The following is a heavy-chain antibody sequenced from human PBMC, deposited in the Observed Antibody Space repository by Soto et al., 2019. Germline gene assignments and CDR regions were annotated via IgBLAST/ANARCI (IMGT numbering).Heavy chain of an antibody. Sequence: QVQWVESGGCVVQPGTSLILSCTASGFTFSRYRMHCVRQAPGKGLEGVAIIWYDGSHKFYVDSVKRRFAVSRDNTKNTVYLQMNSITGEDTAVYYGARPRYSGDDPDALEIWGRGTLVTISS. CDR1: GFTFSRYR. CDR3: ARPRYSGDDPDALEI. D-gene: IGHD5-12*01. V-gene: IGHV3-33*01. J-gene: IGHJ3*02. CDR2: IWYDGSHK.